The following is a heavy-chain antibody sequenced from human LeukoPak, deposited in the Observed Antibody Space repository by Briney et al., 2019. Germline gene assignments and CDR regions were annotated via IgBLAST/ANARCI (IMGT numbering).Heavy chain of an antibody. CDR2: IKKDGSEK. Sequence: GGSLRLSCAASGFTFSSYWMSWVRQAPGKGLEWVANIKKDGSEKYSVDSVKGRFTISRDNAKTSLYLQMNSLRAEDTAVYYCASCPFNFRSEHDAFDIWGQGTMVTVSS. J-gene: IGHJ3*02. D-gene: IGHD1-14*01. CDR1: GFTFSSYW. CDR3: ASCPFNFRSEHDAFDI. V-gene: IGHV3-7*01.